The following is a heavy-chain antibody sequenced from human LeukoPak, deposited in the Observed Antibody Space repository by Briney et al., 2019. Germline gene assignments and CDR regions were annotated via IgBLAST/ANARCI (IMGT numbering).Heavy chain of an antibody. Sequence: GGSLRLSCAASGFTVSSNYMSWVRQAPGKGLEWVSAINDSGGSTYYADSVKGRFTISRDNSKNTLYLQMNSLRAEDTAVYYCAKPAISSRGWYYDYWGQGTLVTVSS. CDR3: AKPAISSRGWYYDY. CDR2: INDSGGST. D-gene: IGHD6-19*01. CDR1: GFTVSSNY. V-gene: IGHV3-23*01. J-gene: IGHJ4*02.